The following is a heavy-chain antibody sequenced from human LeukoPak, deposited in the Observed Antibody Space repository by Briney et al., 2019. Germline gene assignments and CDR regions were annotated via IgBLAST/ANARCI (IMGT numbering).Heavy chain of an antibody. D-gene: IGHD3-22*01. Sequence: TLSLTCTVSGGSISSGSYYWSWIRQPAGKGLEWIGRIYTSGSTNYNPSLKSRVTLSVDTSKNQFSLKLSSVTAADTAVYYCASSLYYYDSRDAFDIWGQGTMVTVSS. CDR2: IYTSGST. CDR3: ASSLYYYDSRDAFDI. CDR1: GGSISSGSYY. V-gene: IGHV4-61*02. J-gene: IGHJ3*02.